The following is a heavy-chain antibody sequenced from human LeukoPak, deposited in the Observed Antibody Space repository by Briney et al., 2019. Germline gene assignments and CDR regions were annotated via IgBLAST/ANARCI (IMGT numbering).Heavy chain of an antibody. Sequence: PGGSLRLSCAASGFTFSSYDMHWVRQATGKGLEWVSAIGTAGDTYYPGSVKGRFTISRDNSKNTLYLQMNSLRAEDTAVYYCARDGYSSSWTGDYYYYYGMDVWGQGTTVTVSS. CDR2: IGTAGDT. D-gene: IGHD6-13*01. CDR1: GFTFSSYD. J-gene: IGHJ6*02. CDR3: ARDGYSSSWTGDYYYYYGMDV. V-gene: IGHV3-13*04.